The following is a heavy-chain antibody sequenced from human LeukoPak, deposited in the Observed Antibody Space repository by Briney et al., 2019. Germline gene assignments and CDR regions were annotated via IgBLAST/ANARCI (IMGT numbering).Heavy chain of an antibody. CDR3: ARAGARLGAFDI. CDR1: GFTFSSYW. CDR2: INSDGSST. D-gene: IGHD6-25*01. Sequence: GGSLRLSCAASGFTFSSYWMHWVRQAPGKGLVWVSRINSDGSSTNYADSVKGRFTISRDNAKNTLYLQMNSLRAEDTAVYYCARAGARLGAFDIWGQGTMVTVSS. V-gene: IGHV3-74*01. J-gene: IGHJ3*02.